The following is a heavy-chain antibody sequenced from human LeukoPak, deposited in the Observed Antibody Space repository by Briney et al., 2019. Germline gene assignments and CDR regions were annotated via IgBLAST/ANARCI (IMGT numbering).Heavy chain of an antibody. CDR3: ARSHRRTIFGVVIRTLGAFDI. V-gene: IGHV3-11*04. Sequence: GGSLRLSCAASGFIFSDYYMTWIRQAPGKGLEWVSTIKGTGLTTYYADSVKGRFTISRDNSKDTLYLQMNSLRAEDTAIYYCARSHRRTIFGVVIRTLGAFDIWGQGTMVTVSS. J-gene: IGHJ3*02. CDR2: IKGTGLTT. CDR1: GFIFSDYY. D-gene: IGHD3-3*01.